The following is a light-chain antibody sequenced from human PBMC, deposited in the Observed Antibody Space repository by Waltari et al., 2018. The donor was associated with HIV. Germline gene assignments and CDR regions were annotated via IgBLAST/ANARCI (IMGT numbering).Light chain of an antibody. CDR2: EAS. CDR3: QQYKSSPT. Sequence: DIQMTQFPSPLSASVGDRVTITCRASQDISTWLAWYRQKPGEAPNLLIYEASSLESGAPLRFSGRGSGTEFTLTISSVQPGDFATYYCQQYKSSPTFGQGTRLDFK. V-gene: IGKV1-5*03. J-gene: IGKJ5*01. CDR1: QDISTW.